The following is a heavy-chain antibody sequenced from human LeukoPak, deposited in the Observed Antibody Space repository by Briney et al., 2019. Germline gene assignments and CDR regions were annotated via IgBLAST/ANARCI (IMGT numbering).Heavy chain of an antibody. D-gene: IGHD1-26*01. CDR3: ARVGSGSYYRYFDL. CDR1: GGSFIGYY. Sequence: PSETLSLTCAVYGGSFIGYYWSWIRQPPGKGLEWIGEINHSGSTNYNPSLKSRVTISVDTSKNQLSLKLSSVTAADTAVYYCARVGSGSYYRYFDLWGRGTLVTVSS. CDR2: INHSGST. J-gene: IGHJ2*01. V-gene: IGHV4-34*01.